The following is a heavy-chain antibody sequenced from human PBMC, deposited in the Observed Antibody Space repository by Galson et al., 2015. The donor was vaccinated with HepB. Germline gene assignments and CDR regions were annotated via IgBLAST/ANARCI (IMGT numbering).Heavy chain of an antibody. D-gene: IGHD6-13*01. CDR1: GFTLRNYW. CDR2: INADGSEK. Sequence: SLRLSCAASGFTLRNYWMSWVRQAPGKGLEWVANINADGSEKYYVDSVRGRFTISRDNAENSVSLHMNSLRAEDTAVYYCARARRHSTPDPHHFDYWGQGSLVTVSS. J-gene: IGHJ4*02. V-gene: IGHV3-7*01. CDR3: ARARRHSTPDPHHFDY.